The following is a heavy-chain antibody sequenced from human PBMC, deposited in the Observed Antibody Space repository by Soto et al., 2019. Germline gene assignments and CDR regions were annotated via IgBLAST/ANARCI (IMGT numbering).Heavy chain of an antibody. CDR3: ARDQDIVVAPGAYGMDF. D-gene: IGHD2-2*01. Sequence: PGGSLRLSCAASGFIFRSYSLNWVRQVPGKGLEWLSYISSSSRITYYADSVKGRFTVSRDNAKNSLYLQMNSLRDEDTAVYYCARDQDIVVAPGAYGMDFWGQGTTVTVSS. J-gene: IGHJ6*02. CDR2: ISSSSRIT. V-gene: IGHV3-48*02. CDR1: GFIFRSYS.